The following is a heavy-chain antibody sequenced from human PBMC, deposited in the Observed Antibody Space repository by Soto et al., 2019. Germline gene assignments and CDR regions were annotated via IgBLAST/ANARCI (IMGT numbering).Heavy chain of an antibody. CDR1: GFTFSSYS. Sequence: GSLRLSCAASGFTFSSYSMNWVRQAPGKGLEWVSSISSSSSYIYYADSVKGRFTISRDNAKNSLYLQMNSLRAEDTAVYYCAREYALSSGWYDMNFDYWGQGTLVTVS. CDR2: ISSSSSYI. J-gene: IGHJ4*02. V-gene: IGHV3-21*01. D-gene: IGHD6-19*01. CDR3: AREYALSSGWYDMNFDY.